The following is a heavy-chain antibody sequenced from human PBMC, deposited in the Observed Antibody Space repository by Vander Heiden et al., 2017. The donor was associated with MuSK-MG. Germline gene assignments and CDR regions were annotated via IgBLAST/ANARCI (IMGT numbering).Heavy chain of an antibody. CDR1: GASLSRSSYL. Sequence: QLQLQESGPGLVKPSAALFLTCPVSGASLSRSSYLWGWIPQPPRKGLDWIGSIYNSGSTYDNPSVKSRVTMSVDASKNQFSLKLSSVTAADTAVYYCARQHSSASVGYFDYWGQGTLVTVSS. CDR3: ARQHSSASVGYFDY. V-gene: IGHV4-39*01. J-gene: IGHJ4*02. CDR2: IYNSGST. D-gene: IGHD6-6*01.